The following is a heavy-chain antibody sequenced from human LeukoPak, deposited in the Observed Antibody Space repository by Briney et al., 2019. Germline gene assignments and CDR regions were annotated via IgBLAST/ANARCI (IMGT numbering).Heavy chain of an antibody. CDR1: GFTFSSYS. J-gene: IGHJ4*02. V-gene: IGHV3-7*03. D-gene: IGHD3-10*01. CDR2: MKQDGSEK. Sequence: GGSLRLSCAASGFTFSSYSMNWVRQAPGKGLEWVANMKQDGSEKYYVDSVKGRFTISRDNAKNSLYLQMNSLRAEDTAVYYCARDALLLWFGELLDYWGQGTLVTVSS. CDR3: ARDALLLWFGELLDY.